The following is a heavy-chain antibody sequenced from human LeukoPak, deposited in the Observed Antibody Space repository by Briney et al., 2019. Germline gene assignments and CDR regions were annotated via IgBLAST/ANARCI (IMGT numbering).Heavy chain of an antibody. J-gene: IGHJ5*02. CDR1: GYTFTSYY. V-gene: IGHV1-46*01. D-gene: IGHD6-13*01. CDR2: INPSGGST. CDR3: AREYSSSWYVNWFDP. Sequence: ASVKVSCKASGYTFTSYYMHWVRQAPGQGLEWMGIINPSGGSTSYAQKFQGRVTMTRDTSTSTVYMELSSLRSEDTAVYYCAREYSSSWYVNWFDPWGQGTLVTVSS.